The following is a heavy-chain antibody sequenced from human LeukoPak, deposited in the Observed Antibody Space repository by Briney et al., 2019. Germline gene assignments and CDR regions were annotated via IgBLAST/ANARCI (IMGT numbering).Heavy chain of an antibody. J-gene: IGHJ6*03. D-gene: IGHD3-22*01. CDR3: ARDQVSSGYPFYYYYYMDV. CDR1: GGSISSYY. Sequence: SETLSLTCTVSGGSISSYYWSWIRQPPGKGLEWIGYIYYSGSTNYNPSLKSRVTISVDTSKNQLSLKLSSVTAADTAVYYCARDQVSSGYPFYYYYYMDVWGKGTTVTVSS. V-gene: IGHV4-59*01. CDR2: IYYSGST.